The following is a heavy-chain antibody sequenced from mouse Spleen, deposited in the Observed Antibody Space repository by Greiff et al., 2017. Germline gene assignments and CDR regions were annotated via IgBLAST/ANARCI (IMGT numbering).Heavy chain of an antibody. D-gene: IGHD1-1*01. CDR2: IWSGGST. Sequence: QVQLKESGPGLVQPSQSLSITCTVSGFSLTSYGVHWVRQSPGKGLEWLGVIWSGGSTDYNAAFISRLSISKDNSKSQVFFKMNSLQADDTAIYCCARNSFITTVVADYWGQGTTPTVSS. CDR1: GFSLTSYG. V-gene: IGHV2-2*01. CDR3: ARNSFITTVVADY. J-gene: IGHJ2*01.